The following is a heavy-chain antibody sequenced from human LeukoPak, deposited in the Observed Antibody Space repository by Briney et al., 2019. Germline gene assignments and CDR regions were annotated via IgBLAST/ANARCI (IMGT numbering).Heavy chain of an antibody. J-gene: IGHJ4*02. V-gene: IGHV4-34*01. CDR1: GGSFSGYY. Sequence: PSETLSLTCAVYGGSFSGYYWSWIRQPPGKGLEWIGEINHSGSTNYNPSLKSRVTISVDTSKNQFSLKLSSVTAADTAVYYCARSGWEIWYFDYWGQGTLVTVSS. CDR2: INHSGST. CDR3: ARSGWEIWYFDY. D-gene: IGHD1-26*01.